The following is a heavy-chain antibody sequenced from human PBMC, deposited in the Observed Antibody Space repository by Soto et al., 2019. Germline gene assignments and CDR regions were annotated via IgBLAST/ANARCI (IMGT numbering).Heavy chain of an antibody. D-gene: IGHD3-16*01. CDR1: GFTFSNAW. Sequence: NPGGSLRLSCAASGFTFSNAWMSWVRQAPGKGLEWVGRIKSKTDGGTTDYAAPVKGRFTISRDDSKNTLYLQMNSLKTEDTAVYYCTTYSLGWGNAFDIWGQGTMVTVSS. J-gene: IGHJ3*02. CDR2: IKSKTDGGTT. V-gene: IGHV3-15*01. CDR3: TTYSLGWGNAFDI.